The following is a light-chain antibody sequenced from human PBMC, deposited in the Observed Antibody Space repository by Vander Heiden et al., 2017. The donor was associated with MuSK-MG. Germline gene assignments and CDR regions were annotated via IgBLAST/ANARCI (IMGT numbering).Light chain of an antibody. J-gene: IGKJ1*01. CDR3: QQSYNIPWT. Sequence: DIQVTQSPPSLSASIEDTITLTCRTSQSVNTYFNWYQQRTGKAPQLLIYAVSSLQTGVPSRFSGRGSGTDFTLTISGLQPEDVATYFCQQSYNIPWTFGAGTKVEV. V-gene: IGKV1-39*01. CDR1: QSVNTY. CDR2: AVS.